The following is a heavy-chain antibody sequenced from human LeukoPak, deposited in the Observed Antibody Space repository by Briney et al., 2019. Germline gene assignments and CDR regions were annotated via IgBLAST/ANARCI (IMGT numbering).Heavy chain of an antibody. CDR2: IRFDGSIK. J-gene: IGHJ4*02. V-gene: IGHV3-30*02. CDR1: GFTFSSYN. Sequence: GGSLRPSCAASGFTFSSYNMNWVRQAPGKGLEWVAFIRFDGSIKKYSDSVKGRFTISRDNSKNTLYLQMNSLRAEDTAIYYCAKDKGYSIELTFDNWGQGTLVTASS. D-gene: IGHD5-18*01. CDR3: AKDKGYSIELTFDN.